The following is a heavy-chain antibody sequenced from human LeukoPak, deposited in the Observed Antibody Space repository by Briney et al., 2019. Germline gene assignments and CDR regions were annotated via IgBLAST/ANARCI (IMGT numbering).Heavy chain of an antibody. CDR2: IYYSGST. CDR1: GGSISSGDYY. D-gene: IGHD3-3*01. V-gene: IGHV4-30-4*01. CDR3: ASRFTIAGAFDI. J-gene: IGHJ3*02. Sequence: SETLSLTCTVSGGSISSGDYYWSWIRQPPGKGLEWIGYIYYSGSTYYNSSLKSRVTISVDTSKNQFSLKLSSVTAADTAVYYCASRFTIAGAFDIWGQGTMVTVSS.